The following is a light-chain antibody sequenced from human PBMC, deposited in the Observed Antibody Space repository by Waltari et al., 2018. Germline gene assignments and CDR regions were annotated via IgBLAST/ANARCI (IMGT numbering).Light chain of an antibody. CDR1: SSDVGSYNL. CDR2: EGS. J-gene: IGLJ1*01. Sequence: QSALTQPASVSGSPGQSITISCTGTSSDVGSYNLVSWYQQYPGKAPKLMIYEGSKRPSGVSNRFSGSKSGNTASLTISGLQAEDKADYYCCSYAGSSTFYVFGTGTKVTVL. V-gene: IGLV2-23*01. CDR3: CSYAGSSTFYV.